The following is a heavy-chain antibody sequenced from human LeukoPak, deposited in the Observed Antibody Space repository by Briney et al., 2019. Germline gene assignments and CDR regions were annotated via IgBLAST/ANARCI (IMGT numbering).Heavy chain of an antibody. V-gene: IGHV1-69*04. J-gene: IGHJ4*02. D-gene: IGHD3-3*01. CDR1: GYIFSDYY. CDR2: IIPILGIA. CDR3: ARGISFFGVVTHYFDY. Sequence: ASVKVSCKTSGYIFSDYYMHWVRQAPGQGLEWMGRIIPILGIANYAQKFQGRVTITADKSTSTAYMELSSLRSEDTAVYYCARGISFFGVVTHYFDYWGQGTLVTVSS.